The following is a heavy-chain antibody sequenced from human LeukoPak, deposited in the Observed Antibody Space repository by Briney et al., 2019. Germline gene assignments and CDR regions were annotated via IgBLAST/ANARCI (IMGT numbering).Heavy chain of an antibody. CDR2: IIPILGIA. V-gene: IGHV1-69*02. CDR3: ARGPHYGEGY. Sequence: GASVKVSCKASGGTFSSYTISWVRQAPGQGLEWMGRIIPILGIANYAQKFQGRITITADKSTSTAYMELSSLKSEDTAVYYCARGPHYGEGYWGQGTLVTVSS. CDR1: GGTFSSYT. D-gene: IGHD4-17*01. J-gene: IGHJ4*02.